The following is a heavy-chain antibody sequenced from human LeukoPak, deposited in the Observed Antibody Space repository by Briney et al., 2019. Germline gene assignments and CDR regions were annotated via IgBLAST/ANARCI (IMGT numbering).Heavy chain of an antibody. Sequence: GGSLRLSCAASGFTFSSYAMNWVRQAPGKGLEWVSTISGSGGTTYYADSVKGRFTISRDNSKNTLYLQMNSLRAEDTAVYYCVLRGGATDYWGQGTLVTVSS. J-gene: IGHJ4*02. CDR2: ISGSGGTT. D-gene: IGHD3-16*01. CDR1: GFTFSSYA. CDR3: VLRGGATDY. V-gene: IGHV3-23*01.